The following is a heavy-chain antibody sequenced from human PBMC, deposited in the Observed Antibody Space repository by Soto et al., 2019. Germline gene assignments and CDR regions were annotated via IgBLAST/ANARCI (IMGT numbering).Heavy chain of an antibody. CDR2: TYYRSKWYN. D-gene: IGHD3-22*01. J-gene: IGHJ3*02. CDR3: AKRGSYDSSGAGHAFDI. Sequence: SQTLSLTCAISGDSVSSNSAAWNWIRQSPSRGLEWLGRTYYRSKWYNDYAVSVKSRITINPDTSKNQFSLQLNSVTPEETAVYYCAKRGSYDSSGAGHAFDIWGQGTMVTVSS. CDR1: GDSVSSNSAA. V-gene: IGHV6-1*01.